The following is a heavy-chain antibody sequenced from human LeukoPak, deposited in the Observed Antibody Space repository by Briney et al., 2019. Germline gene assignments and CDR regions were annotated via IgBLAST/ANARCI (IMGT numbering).Heavy chain of an antibody. D-gene: IGHD2-2*01. J-gene: IGHJ4*02. CDR2: IIPIFGTA. CDR1: GGTFSSYA. Sequence: SVKVSCKASGGTFSSYAISWVRQAPGQGLEWMGGIIPIFGTANYAQKFQGRVTITTDESTSTAYMELSSLRSEDTAVYYCAGGDIVVVPVETGYYFDYWGQGTLVTVSS. V-gene: IGHV1-69*05. CDR3: AGGDIVVVPVETGYYFDY.